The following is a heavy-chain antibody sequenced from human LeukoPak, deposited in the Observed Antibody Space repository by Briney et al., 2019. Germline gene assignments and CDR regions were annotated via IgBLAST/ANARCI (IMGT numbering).Heavy chain of an antibody. CDR3: ARRDGYNGHFDY. CDR1: GGSISSYY. V-gene: IGHV4-38-2*02. D-gene: IGHD5-24*01. J-gene: IGHJ4*02. CDR2: IYHSGST. Sequence: SETLSLTCTVSGGSISSYYWGWIRQPPGKGLEWIGSIYHSGSTYYNPSLKSRVTISVDTSKNQFSLKLSSVTAADTAVYYCARRDGYNGHFDYWGQGTLVTVSS.